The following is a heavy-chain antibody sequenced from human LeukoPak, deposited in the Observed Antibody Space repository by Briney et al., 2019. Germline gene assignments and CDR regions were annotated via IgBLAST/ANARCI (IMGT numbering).Heavy chain of an antibody. V-gene: IGHV5-10-1*01. J-gene: IGHJ4*02. CDR3: ARQPRVVPAAIGSDH. Sequence: GESLKISCKGSGYSFTSYWISWVRQMPGKGLEWMGRIDPSDSYTNYSPSFQGHVTISADKSISTAYLQWSSLKASDTAMYYCARQPRVVPAAIGSDHWGQGTLVTVSS. D-gene: IGHD2-2*01. CDR1: GYSFTSYW. CDR2: IDPSDSYT.